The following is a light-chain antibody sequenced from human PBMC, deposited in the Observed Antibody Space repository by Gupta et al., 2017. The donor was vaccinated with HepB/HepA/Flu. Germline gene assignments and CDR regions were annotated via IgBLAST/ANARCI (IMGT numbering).Light chain of an antibody. Sequence: EIVLTQSPPTLSLSPGERATLSCRASQSVSSYLAWYQQKPGQAPRLLIYDASNRATGIPARFSGSGSGTDFTLTISSLEPEDFAVYYCLQRSNWPLTFGGGTKVEIK. J-gene: IGKJ4*01. CDR1: QSVSSY. V-gene: IGKV3-11*01. CDR3: LQRSNWPLT. CDR2: DAS.